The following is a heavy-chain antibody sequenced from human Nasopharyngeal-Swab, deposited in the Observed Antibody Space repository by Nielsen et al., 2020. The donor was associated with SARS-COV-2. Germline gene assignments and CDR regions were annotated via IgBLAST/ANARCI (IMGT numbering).Heavy chain of an antibody. V-gene: IGHV3-21*01. D-gene: IGHD2-15*01. Sequence: GESLKISCAASGFTFSSYSMNWVRQAPGKGLEWVSSISSSSSYIYYADSVKGRFTISRDNAKNSLYLQMNSLRAEDTAVYYCARICPRPSCPDAFDIWGQGTVVTVSS. CDR3: ARICPRPSCPDAFDI. CDR2: ISSSSSYI. CDR1: GFTFSSYS. J-gene: IGHJ3*02.